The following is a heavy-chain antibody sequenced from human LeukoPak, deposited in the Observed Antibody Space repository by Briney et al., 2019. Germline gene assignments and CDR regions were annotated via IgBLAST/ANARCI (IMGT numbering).Heavy chain of an antibody. D-gene: IGHD1-26*01. CDR1: GFTFSSYA. V-gene: IGHV3-23*01. Sequence: GGSLRLSCAASGFTFSSYAMNWVRQAPGKGLEWVSAITGSGGRTYYADSVKGRFTISRDNSKNTLYLQMNSLRAEDTAIYYCAKVKEEGATIVTAFDIWGQGTMVTVSS. J-gene: IGHJ3*02. CDR2: ITGSGGRT. CDR3: AKVKEEGATIVTAFDI.